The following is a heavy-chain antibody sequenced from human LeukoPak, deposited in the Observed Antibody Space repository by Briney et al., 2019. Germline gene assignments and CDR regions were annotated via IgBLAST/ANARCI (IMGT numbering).Heavy chain of an antibody. V-gene: IGHV3-23*01. CDR3: AKGSSGYFLGL. J-gene: IGHJ1*01. D-gene: IGHD3-22*01. Sequence: LGGSLRLSCAASGFIFNNFGLVWVRQAPGKGLEWVSGISNDGGGTTYADFVKGRLTISRDNSKNTLFLQMNSLRADDTALYYCAKGSSGYFLGLWGQGTLVTVSS. CDR1: GFIFNNFG. CDR2: ISNDGGGT.